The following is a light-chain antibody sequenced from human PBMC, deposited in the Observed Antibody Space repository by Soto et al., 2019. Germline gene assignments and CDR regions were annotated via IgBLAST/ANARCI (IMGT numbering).Light chain of an antibody. V-gene: IGKV1-6*01. Sequence: AIQVTQSPSSLSASVGDRVTITCRASQAITNDLSWYQQKPGKAPNLLIYTVSSLQSGVPSRFSGSRSGTDFTLTISSLQPEDFATYYCLQESTYPYTFGQGTKLEIK. J-gene: IGKJ2*01. CDR2: TVS. CDR3: LQESTYPYT. CDR1: QAITND.